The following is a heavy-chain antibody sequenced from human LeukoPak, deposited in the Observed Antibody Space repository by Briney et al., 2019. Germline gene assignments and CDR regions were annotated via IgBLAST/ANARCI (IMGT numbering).Heavy chain of an antibody. Sequence: PGGSLRLSCAASGFSLSDYYMSWVRQAPGKGLEWASYISSSSSYTINADSVKGRFTVFRDNAKNLVFLQMNRLRVEDTAVYYCARDRGDSGSSDYWGQGTLVTVSS. V-gene: IGHV3-11*06. J-gene: IGHJ4*02. CDR1: GFSLSDYY. D-gene: IGHD3-10*01. CDR3: ARDRGDSGSSDY. CDR2: ISSSSSYT.